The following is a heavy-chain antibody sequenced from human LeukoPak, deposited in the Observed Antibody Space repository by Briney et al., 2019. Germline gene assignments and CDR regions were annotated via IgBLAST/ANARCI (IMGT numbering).Heavy chain of an antibody. CDR2: IKQDGSEK. V-gene: IGHV3-7*01. Sequence: GGSLRLSCAASGLTFSSYSMNWVRQAPGKGLEWVANIKQDGSEKYYVDSVKGRFTISRNNAKNSLYLQMNSLRAEDTAVYYCARGGGRYDAFDIWGQGTMVTVSS. CDR3: ARGGGRYDAFDI. D-gene: IGHD3-16*01. J-gene: IGHJ3*02. CDR1: GLTFSSYS.